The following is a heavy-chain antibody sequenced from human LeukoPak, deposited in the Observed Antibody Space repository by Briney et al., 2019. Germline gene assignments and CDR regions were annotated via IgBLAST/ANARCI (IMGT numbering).Heavy chain of an antibody. J-gene: IGHJ5*02. CDR3: ARAGVTMVRGVVANWFDP. CDR2: IDPNSGAT. CDR1: GYTFTDYY. Sequence: ASVKVSCKASGYTFTDYYIHWVRQAPGQGLEWMAWIDPNSGATNYAQKFQGRITMTRDTSISTAYMELSRLRSDDTAVYYCARAGVTMVRGVVANWFDPWGQGTLVTVSS. V-gene: IGHV1-2*02. D-gene: IGHD3-10*01.